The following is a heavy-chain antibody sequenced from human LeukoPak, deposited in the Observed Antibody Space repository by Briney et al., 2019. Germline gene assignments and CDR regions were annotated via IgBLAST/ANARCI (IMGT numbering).Heavy chain of an antibody. V-gene: IGHV3-33*01. Sequence: PGGSLRLSCAASGFTFSSYGMHWVRQAPGKGLEWVAVIWYDGSNKYYADSVKGRFTISRDNSKNTLYLQMNSLRAEDTAVYYCARANPGYCSSTSCYASYHYYGMDVRGQGTTVTVSS. CDR2: IWYDGSNK. CDR1: GFTFSSYG. D-gene: IGHD2-2*01. CDR3: ARANPGYCSSTSCYASYHYYGMDV. J-gene: IGHJ6*02.